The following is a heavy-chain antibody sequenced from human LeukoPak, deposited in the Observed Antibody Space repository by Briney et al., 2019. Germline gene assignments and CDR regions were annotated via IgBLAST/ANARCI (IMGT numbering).Heavy chain of an antibody. J-gene: IGHJ3*02. D-gene: IGHD5-24*01. Sequence: GRSLRLSCAASGFTFDDYAMHWVRQAPGKGLEWVSGISWNSGSIGYADSVKGRFTISRDNAKNSLYLQMNSLRAEDMALYYCAKGQRWLQLDAFDIWGQGTLVTVSS. CDR2: ISWNSGSI. CDR3: AKGQRWLQLDAFDI. CDR1: GFTFDDYA. V-gene: IGHV3-9*03.